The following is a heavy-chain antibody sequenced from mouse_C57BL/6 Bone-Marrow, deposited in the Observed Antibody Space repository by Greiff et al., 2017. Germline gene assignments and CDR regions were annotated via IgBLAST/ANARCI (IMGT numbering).Heavy chain of an antibody. D-gene: IGHD1-1*01. V-gene: IGHV5-4*01. CDR2: ISDGGSYT. Sequence: VMLVESGGGLVKPGGSLKLSCAASGFTFSSYAMSWVRQTPEKRLEWVATISDGGSYTYYPDNVKGRFTISRDNAKNNLYLQMSHLKSEDTAMYYCAREEENGSRRFAYWGQGTLVTVSA. CDR1: GFTFSSYA. CDR3: AREEENGSRRFAY. J-gene: IGHJ3*01.